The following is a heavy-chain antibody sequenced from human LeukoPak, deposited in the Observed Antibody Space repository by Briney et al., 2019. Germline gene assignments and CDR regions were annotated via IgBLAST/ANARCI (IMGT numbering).Heavy chain of an antibody. CDR2: IIPILGIA. CDR3: ARGRTYYYDSSGYCYPN. CDR1: GGTFSSYA. Sequence: GSSVKLSCKASGGTFSSYAISWVRQAPGQGLEWMGRIIPILGIANYAQKFQGRVTITADKSTSTAYMELSSLRSEDTAVYYCARGRTYYYDSSGYCYPNWGQGALVTVSS. J-gene: IGHJ4*02. V-gene: IGHV1-69*04. D-gene: IGHD3-22*01.